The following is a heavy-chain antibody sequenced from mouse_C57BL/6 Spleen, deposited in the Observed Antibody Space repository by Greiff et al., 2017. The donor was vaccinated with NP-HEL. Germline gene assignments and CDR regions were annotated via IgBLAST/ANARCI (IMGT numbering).Heavy chain of an antibody. D-gene: IGHD3-2*02. CDR3: ARSSGYLFAY. CDR2: IYPGDGDT. J-gene: IGHJ3*01. V-gene: IGHV1-82*01. Sequence: VQLQQSGPELVKPGASVKISCKASGYAFSSSWMNWVKQRPGKGLEWIGRIYPGDGDTNYNGKFKGKATLTADKSSSTAYMQLSSLTSEDSAVYFCARSSGYLFAYWGQGTLVTVSA. CDR1: GYAFSSSW.